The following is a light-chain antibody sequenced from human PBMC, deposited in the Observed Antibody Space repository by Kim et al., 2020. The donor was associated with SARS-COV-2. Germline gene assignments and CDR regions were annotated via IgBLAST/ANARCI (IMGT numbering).Light chain of an antibody. CDR2: GAS. CDR1: QSIISTY. CDR3: HYYGTSFLT. V-gene: IGKV3-20*01. J-gene: IGKJ4*01. Sequence: PGGGATLSCRASQSIISTYLAWFQPKPGQAPRLLMYGASYRATDIPDRFSGSASGTVFTLTISRLEPEDSAVYYCHYYGTSFLTFGGGTKVDIK.